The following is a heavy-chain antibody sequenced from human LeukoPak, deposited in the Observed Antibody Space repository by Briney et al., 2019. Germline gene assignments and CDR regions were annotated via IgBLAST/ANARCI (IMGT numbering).Heavy chain of an antibody. CDR2: IYYSGST. CDR1: GFTFSNYG. J-gene: IGHJ6*03. V-gene: IGHV4-59*01. CDR3: ARGGRYCSGGSCWYSYYYYYMDV. Sequence: TGGSLRLSCAASGFTFSNYGMSWVRQAPGKGLEWIGYIYYSGSTNYNPSLKSRVTISVDTSKNQFSLKLSSVTAADTAVYYCARGGRYCSGGSCWYSYYYYYMDVWGKGTTVTVSS. D-gene: IGHD2-15*01.